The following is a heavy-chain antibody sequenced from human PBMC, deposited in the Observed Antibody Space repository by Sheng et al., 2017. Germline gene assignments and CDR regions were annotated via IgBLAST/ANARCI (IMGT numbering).Heavy chain of an antibody. J-gene: IGHJ4*02. CDR2: IIPIFGTA. CDR1: GGTFSSYA. CDR3: AXEDGVRELPAQ. V-gene: IGHV1-69*01. D-gene: IGHD3-10*01. Sequence: QVQLVQSGAEVKKPGSSVKVSCKASGGTFSSYAISWGATGPLDKGLEWMGGIIPIFGTANYAQKFQGRVTITADESTSTAYMELSSLRSEDTAVYYCAXEDGVRELPAQWGQGTLVTVSS.